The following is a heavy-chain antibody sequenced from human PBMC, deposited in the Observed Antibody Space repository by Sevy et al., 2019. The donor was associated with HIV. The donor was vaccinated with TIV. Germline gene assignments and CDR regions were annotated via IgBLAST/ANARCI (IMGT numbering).Heavy chain of an antibody. D-gene: IGHD1-26*01. V-gene: IGHV3-7*01. CDR3: AREGGRYASAFDI. J-gene: IGHJ3*02. Sequence: GGSLRLSCAASGFTFSSYWMSWVRQAPGKGLEWVANIKQDGSEKYYVDSVKDRFTISRDNVKNSLYLQMNSLRAEDTAVYYCAREGGRYASAFDIWGQGTMVTVSS. CDR2: IKQDGSEK. CDR1: GFTFSSYW.